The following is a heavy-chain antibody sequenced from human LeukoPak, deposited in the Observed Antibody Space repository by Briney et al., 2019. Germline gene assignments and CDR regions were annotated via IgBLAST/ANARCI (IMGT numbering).Heavy chain of an antibody. CDR2: VRYDGSNK. Sequence: GGSLRLSCAASGFTFTNYGMHWVRQAPGKGLEWVAFVRYDGSNKYYADSVKGRFTISRDNSKNTLYLQMSSLRAEDTAVYCCAKAAYGDGGFDPWGQGTLVTVSS. D-gene: IGHD4-17*01. J-gene: IGHJ5*02. CDR3: AKAAYGDGGFDP. CDR1: GFTFTNYG. V-gene: IGHV3-30*02.